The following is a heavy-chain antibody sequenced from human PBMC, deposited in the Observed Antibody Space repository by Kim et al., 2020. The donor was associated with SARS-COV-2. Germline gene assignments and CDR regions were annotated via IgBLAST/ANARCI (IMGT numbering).Heavy chain of an antibody. CDR3: ARAADSSGWYYFDY. CDR2: INPNSGGT. Sequence: ASVKVSCKASGYTFTGYYMHWVRQAPGQGLEWMGWINPNSGGTNYAQKFQGRVTRTRDTSISTAYMELSRLRSDDTAVYYCARAADSSGWYYFDYWGQGTLVTVSS. V-gene: IGHV1-2*02. J-gene: IGHJ4*02. CDR1: GYTFTGYY. D-gene: IGHD6-19*01.